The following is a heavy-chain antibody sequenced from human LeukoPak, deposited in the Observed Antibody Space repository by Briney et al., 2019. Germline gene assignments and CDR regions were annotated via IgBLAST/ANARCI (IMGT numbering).Heavy chain of an antibody. J-gene: IGHJ6*02. CDR3: TTDPRGIAARRRRFYYGMDV. D-gene: IGHD6-6*01. Sequence: GGSLRLSCAASGFTFNDAWMNWVRQAPGKGLEWVGRIKSNIDGGTTDYAAPVKGRFTISRDDSKNTLSLQMDSLKTEDTAVYYCTTDPRGIAARRRRFYYGMDVWGQGTTVIVSS. CDR2: IKSNIDGGTT. CDR1: GFTFNDAW. V-gene: IGHV3-15*01.